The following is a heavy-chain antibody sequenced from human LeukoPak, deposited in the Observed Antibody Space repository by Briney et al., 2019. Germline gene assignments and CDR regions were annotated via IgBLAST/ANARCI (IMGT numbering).Heavy chain of an antibody. V-gene: IGHV3-74*03. CDR1: GFTFSRYW. CDR3: ATLPT. Sequence: GGSLRLSCAASGFTFSRYWMHWVRQAPGKGLMWVSRISPDGSTTLYADSVKGRFTISRDNSKNTLYLQMNSLRAEDTALYYCATLPTWGQGTLVTVSS. CDR2: ISPDGSTT. D-gene: IGHD4-17*01. J-gene: IGHJ4*02.